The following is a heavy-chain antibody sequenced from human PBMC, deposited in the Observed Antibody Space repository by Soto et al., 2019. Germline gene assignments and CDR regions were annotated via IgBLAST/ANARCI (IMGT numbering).Heavy chain of an antibody. CDR1: GGTFSTYT. CDR3: AGGTCFGGSCYLDV. CDR2: ISPGIDIR. V-gene: IGHV1-69*12. D-gene: IGHD2-15*01. Sequence: QVKLVQSGAEVKKPGSSVKVSCKASGGTFSTYTLYWVRQAPGQGLEWMGGISPGIDIRDYAQKFQGRDTITADESTSTVYMQLSTLISEDTAFYYCAGGTCFGGSCYLDVWCQGTLVTVSS. J-gene: IGHJ4*02.